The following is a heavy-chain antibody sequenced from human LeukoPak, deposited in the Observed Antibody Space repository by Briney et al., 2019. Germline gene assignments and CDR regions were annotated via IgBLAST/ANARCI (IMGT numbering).Heavy chain of an antibody. D-gene: IGHD3-9*01. J-gene: IGHJ6*03. CDR1: GGSFSGYY. CDR3: ASNARDILTGYFYHYYYMDV. CDR2: INHSGST. V-gene: IGHV4-34*01. Sequence: SETLSLTCAVYGGSFSGYYWSWIRQPPGKGLEWIGEINHSGSTNCNPSLKSRVTISVDTSKNQFSLKLSSVTAADTAVYYCASNARDILTGYFYHYYYMDVWGKGTTVTVSS.